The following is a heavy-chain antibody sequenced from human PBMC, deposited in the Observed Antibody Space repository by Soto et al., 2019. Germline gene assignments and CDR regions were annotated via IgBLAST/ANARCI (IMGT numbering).Heavy chain of an antibody. CDR1: GFTFSSYS. Sequence: GGSLRLSWAASGFTFSSYSMNWVRQAPGKGLEWVSYISSSSSTIYYADSVKGRFTISRDNAKNSLYLQMNSLRAEDTAVYYCARDSGYSYGPFDYWGQGTLVTVS. CDR2: ISSSSSTI. V-gene: IGHV3-48*01. J-gene: IGHJ4*02. D-gene: IGHD5-18*01. CDR3: ARDSGYSYGPFDY.